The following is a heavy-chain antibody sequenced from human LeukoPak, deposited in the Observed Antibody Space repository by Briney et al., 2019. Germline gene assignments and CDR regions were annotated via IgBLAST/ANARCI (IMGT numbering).Heavy chain of an antibody. CDR2: ISSASTDI. V-gene: IGHV3-21*01. Sequence: GGSLRLSCAATGFTFSIYTIIWVRQAPGKGLEWVSSISSASTDIDYADSAKGRFTISRDNAKNSLYLQMNSLRAEDTAVYYCAREIIADSGSYYDDYWGQGTLVTVSS. CDR3: AREIIADSGSYYDDY. D-gene: IGHD1-26*01. CDR1: GFTFSIYT. J-gene: IGHJ4*02.